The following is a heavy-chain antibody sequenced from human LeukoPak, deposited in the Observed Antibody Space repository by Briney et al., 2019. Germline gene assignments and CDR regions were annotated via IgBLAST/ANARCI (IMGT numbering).Heavy chain of an antibody. CDR2: IYSGGST. V-gene: IGHV3-53*01. CDR1: GFTVSSNY. D-gene: IGHD1-26*01. CDR3: ARSEWELSFDY. J-gene: IGHJ4*02. Sequence: GGSLRLSCAASGFTVSSNYMSWVRQAPGKGLEWVSVIYSGGSTYYADSVKGRFTISRDNSKNTLYLQMNSLRAEDTAVYYCARSEWELSFDYWGQGTLVTVFS.